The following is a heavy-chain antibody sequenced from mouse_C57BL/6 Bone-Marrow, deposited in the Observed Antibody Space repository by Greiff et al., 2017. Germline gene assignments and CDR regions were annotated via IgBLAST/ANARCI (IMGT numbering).Heavy chain of an antibody. V-gene: IGHV1-61*01. Sequence: QVQLKQPGAELVRPGSSVKLSCKASGYTFTSYWMDWVKQRPGQGLEWIGNIYPSDSETHYNQKFKDKATLTVDKSSSTAYLQLSSLTSEDSAVYYCAKSGLYYYGSSRAWFAYWGQGTLVTVSA. D-gene: IGHD1-1*01. CDR2: IYPSDSET. CDR3: AKSGLYYYGSSRAWFAY. J-gene: IGHJ3*01. CDR1: GYTFTSYW.